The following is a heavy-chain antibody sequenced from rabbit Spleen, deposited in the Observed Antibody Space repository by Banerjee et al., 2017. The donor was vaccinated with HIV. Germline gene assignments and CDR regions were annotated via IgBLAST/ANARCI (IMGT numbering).Heavy chain of an antibody. CDR1: GFSFSSRYY. CDR2: IGGSSSGFT. V-gene: IGHV1S40*01. D-gene: IGHD8-1*01. J-gene: IGHJ6*01. Sequence: QSLEESGGDLVKPGASLTLTCTASGFSFSSRYYMCWVRQAPGKGLEWISCIGGSSSGFTYSATWAKGRFTCSKTSSTTVTLQMTSLTVADTATYFCARDTGSSFSSYGMDLWGPGTLVT. CDR3: ARDTGSSFSSYGMDL.